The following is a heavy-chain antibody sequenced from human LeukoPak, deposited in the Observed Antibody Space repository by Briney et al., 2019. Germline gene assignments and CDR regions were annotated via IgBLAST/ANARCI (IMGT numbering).Heavy chain of an antibody. CDR2: IKQDGSEK. D-gene: IGHD3-22*01. Sequence: GGSLRLSCAASGFTFSSYWMSWVRQAPGKGLEWVANIKQDGSEKYYVDSVKGRFTISRDNAKNSLHLQMNSLRAEDTAVYHCASAPEHYYDSSGYLILDAFDIWGQGTMVTVSS. V-gene: IGHV3-7*01. CDR1: GFTFSSYW. J-gene: IGHJ3*02. CDR3: ASAPEHYYDSSGYLILDAFDI.